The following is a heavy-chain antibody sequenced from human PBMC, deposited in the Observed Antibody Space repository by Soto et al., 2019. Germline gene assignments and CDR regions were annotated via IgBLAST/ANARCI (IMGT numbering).Heavy chain of an antibody. J-gene: IGHJ5*02. D-gene: IGHD3-3*01. V-gene: IGHV4-34*01. CDR3: ARGKQRFLEWLAFGA. Sequence: PSYTLSLTCAVYGGCFSGYYWSWIRQPPGKGLEWIGEINHSGSTNYNPSLKSRITISVDTSKNQFSLKLSSVTAADTAVYYCARGKQRFLEWLAFGAWGQGTLVTASS. CDR2: INHSGST. CDR1: GGCFSGYY.